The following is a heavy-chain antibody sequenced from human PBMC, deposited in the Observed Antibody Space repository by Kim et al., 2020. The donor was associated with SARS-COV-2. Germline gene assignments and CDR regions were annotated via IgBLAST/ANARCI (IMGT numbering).Heavy chain of an antibody. V-gene: IGHV7-4-1*02. D-gene: IGHD3-3*01. CDR2: INTNTGSP. CDR3: ARGGEYYDFWSGYHS. Sequence: ASVKVSCMASGYSFTTYAISWVRQAPGQGLEWMGWINTNTGSPTYAQGLTGRFVFSLDTPASTAYLQISSLKAEDTAVYYCARGGEYYDFWSGYHSW. J-gene: IGHJ5*01. CDR1: GYSFTTYA.